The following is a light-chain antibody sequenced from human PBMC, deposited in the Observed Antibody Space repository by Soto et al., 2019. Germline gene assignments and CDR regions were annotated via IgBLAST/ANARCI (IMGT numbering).Light chain of an antibody. CDR3: SAWDDSLVVV. J-gene: IGLJ2*01. V-gene: IGLV1-40*01. CDR2: GNS. CDR1: SSNIGAGFD. Sequence: QSVLTQPPSVSGAPGQRVTISCTGSSSNIGAGFDVHWYHQIAGTAPKLLIYGNSNRPSGVPDRFSGSKSGTSASLAINGLQTEDESDYYCSAWDDSLVVVFGGGTKLTVL.